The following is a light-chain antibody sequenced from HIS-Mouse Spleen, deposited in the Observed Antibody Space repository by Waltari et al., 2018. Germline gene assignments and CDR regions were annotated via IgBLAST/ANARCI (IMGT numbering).Light chain of an antibody. CDR3: YSTDSSGNHRV. CDR2: EDS. J-gene: IGLJ2*01. Sequence: SYELTQPPSVSVSPGQTARITCSGDALPKKYAYWYQQKSGQAPVLVIYEDSKRPYGIPERVSGDSSGTMATLTISGAQVEDEAYYYCYSTDSSGNHRVFGGGTKLTVL. CDR1: ALPKKY. V-gene: IGLV3-10*01.